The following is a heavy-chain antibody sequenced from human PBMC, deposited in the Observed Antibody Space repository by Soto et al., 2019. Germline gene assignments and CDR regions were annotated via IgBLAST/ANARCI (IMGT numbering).Heavy chain of an antibody. CDR1: GFTFSSYE. J-gene: IGHJ6*02. CDR3: ARVGYSSSWYAYGYYYYYGMDV. CDR2: ISSSGSTI. Sequence: GSLRLSCAASGFTFSSYEMNWVRQAPGKGLEWVSYISSSGSTIYYADSVKGRFTISRDNAKNSLYLQMNSLRAEDTAVYYCARVGYSSSWYAYGYYYYYGMDVWGQGTTVTV. D-gene: IGHD6-13*01. V-gene: IGHV3-48*03.